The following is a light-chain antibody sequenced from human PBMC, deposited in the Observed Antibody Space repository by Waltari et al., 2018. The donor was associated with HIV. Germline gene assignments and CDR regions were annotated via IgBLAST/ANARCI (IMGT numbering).Light chain of an antibody. V-gene: IGLV7-43*01. CDR1: TGAVTSSSY. J-gene: IGLJ3*02. CDR2: SAD. CDR3: LLYYGGRQPTWV. Sequence: VMTQDPSLTVSPGWTVTLICTSSTGAVTSSSYASWFQQRPGQAPRPLIYSADKRHSWTPDHFSGSLLGAKAALTLFGAQPEDEADYFCLLYYGGRQPTWVFGGGTKLTV.